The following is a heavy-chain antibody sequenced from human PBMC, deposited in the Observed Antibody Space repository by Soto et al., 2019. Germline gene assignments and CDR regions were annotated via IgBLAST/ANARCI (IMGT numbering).Heavy chain of an antibody. CDR2: IYHSGST. J-gene: IGHJ6*03. Sequence: SETLSLTCAVSSGSISSSNWWSWVRQPPGKGLEWIGEIYHSGSTNYNPSLKSRVTISVDKSKNQFSLKLSSVTAADTAVYYCARDPRRITMVRGVIRFGRHYYMDVWGKGTTVTVSS. CDR1: SGSISSSNW. CDR3: ARDPRRITMVRGVIRFGRHYYMDV. D-gene: IGHD3-10*01. V-gene: IGHV4-4*02.